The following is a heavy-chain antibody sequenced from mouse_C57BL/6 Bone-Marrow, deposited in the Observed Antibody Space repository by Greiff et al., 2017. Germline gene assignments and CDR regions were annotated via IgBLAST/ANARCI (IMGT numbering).Heavy chain of an antibody. CDR3: TTQSLYAMDY. J-gene: IGHJ4*01. CDR1: GFNIKDDY. Sequence: VQLQQSGAELVRPGASVKLSCTASGFNIKDDYMHWVKQRPEQGLEWIGWIDPENGDTEYASKFQGKATITADTSSNTASLQLSSLTSEDPAVDYCTTQSLYAMDYWGQGTSVTVSS. D-gene: IGHD6-1*01. V-gene: IGHV14-4*01. CDR2: IDPENGDT.